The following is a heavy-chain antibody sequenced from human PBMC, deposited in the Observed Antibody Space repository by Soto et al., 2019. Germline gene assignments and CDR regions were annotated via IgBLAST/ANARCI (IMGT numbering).Heavy chain of an antibody. J-gene: IGHJ6*02. D-gene: IGHD5-18*01. CDR3: ARDLSPVQLWLVGYYYGMDV. CDR1: GSTFSSYA. Sequence: PGGSLRLSCAASGSTFSSYAMHWVRQAPGKGLEWVAVISYDGSNKYYADSVKGRFTISRDNSKNTLYLQMNSLRAEDTAVYYCARDLSPVQLWLVGYYYGMDVWGQGTTVTVSS. CDR2: ISYDGSNK. V-gene: IGHV3-30-3*01.